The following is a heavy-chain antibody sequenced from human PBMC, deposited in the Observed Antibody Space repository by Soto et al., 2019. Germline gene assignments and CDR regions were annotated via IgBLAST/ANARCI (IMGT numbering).Heavy chain of an antibody. CDR1: GFTFDDYA. J-gene: IGHJ4*02. V-gene: IGHV3-9*01. D-gene: IGHD3-22*01. CDR3: AKISYKDYDYSSGYHQSPLYYFDY. Sequence: EVQLVESGGGLVQPGRSLRLSCAASGFTFDDYAMHWVRQAPGKGLEWVSGISWNSGSIGYADSVKGRCTISRDNAKNSLYLQMNSLRAEDTALYYCAKISYKDYDYSSGYHQSPLYYFDYWGQGTLVTVSS. CDR2: ISWNSGSI.